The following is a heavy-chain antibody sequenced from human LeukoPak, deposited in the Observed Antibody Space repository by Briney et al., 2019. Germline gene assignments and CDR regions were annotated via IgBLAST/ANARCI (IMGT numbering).Heavy chain of an antibody. CDR3: TRVVVAATLGDGFDI. J-gene: IGHJ3*02. V-gene: IGHV3-48*01. CDR1: AFTFSSYS. CDR2: ISSGSNTI. Sequence: GGSLRLSCAASAFTFSSYSMNWVRQAPGKGLEWVSYISSGSNTIYYADSVKGRFTISRDNAKNSLYLQMTSLRAEDTAVYYCTRVVVAATLGDGFDIWGQGTMVTVSS. D-gene: IGHD2-15*01.